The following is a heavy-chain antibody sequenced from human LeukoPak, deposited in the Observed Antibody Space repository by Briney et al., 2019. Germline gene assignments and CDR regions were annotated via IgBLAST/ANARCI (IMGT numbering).Heavy chain of an antibody. CDR1: GYTFIGYY. CDR2: TIPIFGTA. CDR3: ARGVVVPAAIPDYTFWFDP. V-gene: IGHV1-69*05. D-gene: IGHD2-2*02. J-gene: IGHJ5*02. Sequence: AVNVSCKASGYTFIGYYVHWVRQAPGQGLEWMGGTIPIFGTANYAQKFQGRVTITTDESTSTAYMELSSLRSEDTAVYYCARGVVVPAAIPDYTFWFDPWGQGTLVTVSS.